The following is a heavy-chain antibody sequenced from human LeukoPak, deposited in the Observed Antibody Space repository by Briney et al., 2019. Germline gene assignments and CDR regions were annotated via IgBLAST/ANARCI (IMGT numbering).Heavy chain of an antibody. V-gene: IGHV3-23*01. CDR1: GFTFSSYA. CDR2: ISGSGGST. Sequence: TGGSLRLSCAASGFTFSSYAMSWVRQAPGKGLEWVSAISGSGGSTYYADSVKGRFTISRDNAKNSLYLQMNSLRAEDTAVYYCVVVAATQENFDYWGQGTLVTVSS. CDR3: VVVAATQENFDY. D-gene: IGHD2-15*01. J-gene: IGHJ4*02.